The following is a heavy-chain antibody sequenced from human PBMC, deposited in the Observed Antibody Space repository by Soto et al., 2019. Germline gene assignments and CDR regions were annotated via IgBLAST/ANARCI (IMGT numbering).Heavy chain of an antibody. CDR3: ARGGTDILTGYYSY. J-gene: IGHJ4*02. CDR1: GGTFSSYA. Sequence: SVKVSCKASGGTFSSYAISWVRQAPGQGLEWMGGIIPIFGTANYAQKFQGRVTITADESTSTAYMELSSLRSEDTAVYYCARGGTDILTGYYSYWGQGTLVTVSS. CDR2: IIPIFGTA. D-gene: IGHD3-9*01. V-gene: IGHV1-69*13.